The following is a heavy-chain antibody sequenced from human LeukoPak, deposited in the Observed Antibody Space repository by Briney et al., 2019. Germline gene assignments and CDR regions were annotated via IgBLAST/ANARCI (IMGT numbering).Heavy chain of an antibody. CDR3: AGSSSGWPNDAFDI. Sequence: ASVKVSCKASGYTFTGYYMHWVRQATGQGLEWMGWINPNSGGTNYAQKFQGRVTMTRDTSISTAYMELSRLRSDDTAVYYCAGSSSGWPNDAFDIWGQGTMVTVSS. V-gene: IGHV1-2*02. J-gene: IGHJ3*02. D-gene: IGHD6-19*01. CDR1: GYTFTGYY. CDR2: INPNSGGT.